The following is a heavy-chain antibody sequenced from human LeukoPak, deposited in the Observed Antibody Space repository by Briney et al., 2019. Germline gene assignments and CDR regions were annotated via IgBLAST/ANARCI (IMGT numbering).Heavy chain of an antibody. CDR1: GFTFDDYA. CDR3: ARGQTTVFDY. V-gene: IGHV3-43D*03. CDR2: ISWDGGST. D-gene: IGHD4-17*01. J-gene: IGHJ4*02. Sequence: GGSLRLSCAVSGFTFDDYAMHWVRQAPGKGLEWVSLISWDGGSTHYADSVKGRFTISRDNSKNSLYLQMHSLRAEDTAVYYCARGQTTVFDYWGQGTLVTVSS.